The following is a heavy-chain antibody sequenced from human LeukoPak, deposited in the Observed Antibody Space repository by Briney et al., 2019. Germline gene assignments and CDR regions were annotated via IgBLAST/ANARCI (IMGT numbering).Heavy chain of an antibody. CDR2: ISAGNGNA. CDR1: GYTFSNYG. D-gene: IGHD3-22*01. Sequence: ASVKVSCKASGYTFSNYGITWVRQAPGQGLEWMGWISAGNGNANYAQKVQGRVTMTTDTSTSTAYMELRSLRSDDTAVYYCARVTYYYDRRGYYIEPVPPDYWGQGTLVTVSS. J-gene: IGHJ4*02. V-gene: IGHV1-18*01. CDR3: ARVTYYYDRRGYYIEPVPPDY.